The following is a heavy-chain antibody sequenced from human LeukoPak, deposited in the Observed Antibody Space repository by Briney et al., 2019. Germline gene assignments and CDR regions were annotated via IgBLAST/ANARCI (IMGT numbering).Heavy chain of an antibody. CDR3: ARQGTYSSAIGMGY. CDR1: GYTFNNHY. J-gene: IGHJ4*02. V-gene: IGHV1-46*02. D-gene: IGHD6-19*01. CDR2: INPSGDST. Sequence: ASVKVSCKASGYTFNNHYMYWVRQAPGQGLEWMGVINPSGDSTSYAQKFQGRVTMTRDASTRTVCMEVNSLRSEDTAVYYCARQGTYSSAIGMGYWGQGTLVTVSS.